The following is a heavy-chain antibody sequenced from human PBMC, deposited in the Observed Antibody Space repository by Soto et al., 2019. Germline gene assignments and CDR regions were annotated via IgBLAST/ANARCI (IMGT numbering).Heavy chain of an antibody. CDR3: THLNTGGFYFDY. Sequence: QITLKESGPTLVKPTQTLTLTCTFSGFSLRNSGVGVGWIRQPPGKALEWLALIYWDDDKRYSPSLTSRLTITNDTSKNQVVLTITNIDPVATDTSYCTHLNTGGFYFDYWGQGTLVTVSS. D-gene: IGHD4-17*01. CDR2: IYWDDDK. CDR1: GFSLRNSGVG. V-gene: IGHV2-5*02. J-gene: IGHJ4*02.